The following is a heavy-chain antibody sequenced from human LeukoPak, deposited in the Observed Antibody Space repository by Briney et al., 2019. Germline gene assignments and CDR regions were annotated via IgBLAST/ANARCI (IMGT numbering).Heavy chain of an antibody. D-gene: IGHD2-15*01. CDR2: INPSGGST. CDR3: ARGRGGYCSGGSCYSKDNWFDP. CDR1: GYTFTSYY. J-gene: IGHJ5*02. V-gene: IGHV1-46*01. Sequence: ASVKVSCKASGYTFTSYYIHWVRQAPGQGLEWMGIINPSGGSTSYAQKFQGRVTMTRDTSTSTVYMELSSLRSEDTAVYYCARGRGGYCSGGSCYSKDNWFDPWGQGTLVTVSS.